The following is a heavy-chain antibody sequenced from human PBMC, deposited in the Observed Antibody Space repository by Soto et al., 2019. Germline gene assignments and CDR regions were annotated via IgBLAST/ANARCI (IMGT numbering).Heavy chain of an antibody. CDR2: INHSGST. V-gene: IGHV4-34*01. CDR3: ARGGVHYDYVWGSYRYKPYFDY. J-gene: IGHJ4*02. Sequence: PSETLSLTCAVYGGSFSGYYWSWIRQPPGKGLEWIGEINHSGSTNYNPSLKSRVTISVDTSKNQFSLKLSSVTAADTAVYYCARGGVHYDYVWGSYRYKPYFDYRGQGTLVTVAS. CDR1: GGSFSGYY. D-gene: IGHD3-16*02.